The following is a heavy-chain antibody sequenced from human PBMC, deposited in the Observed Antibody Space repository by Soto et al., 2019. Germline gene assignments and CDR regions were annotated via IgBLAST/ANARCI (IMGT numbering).Heavy chain of an antibody. CDR2: IIPIFGTA. CDR3: ARAQPYGDYPPYFHGMDV. V-gene: IGHV1-69*13. CDR1: GGTFSSYA. D-gene: IGHD4-17*01. Sequence: SVKVSCKASGGTFSSYAISWVRQAPGQGLEWMGGIIPIFGTANYAQKFQGRVTITADESTSTAYMELSSLRSEDTAVYYCARAQPYGDYPPYFHGMDVWGQGTTVNVSS. J-gene: IGHJ6*02.